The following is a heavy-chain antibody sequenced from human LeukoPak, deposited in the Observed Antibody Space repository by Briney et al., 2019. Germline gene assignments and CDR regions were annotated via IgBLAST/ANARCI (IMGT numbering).Heavy chain of an antibody. CDR2: INPSGGST. Sequence: ASVKVSCKASGYTLTSYYMHWVRQAPGQGLEWMGIINPSGGSTSYAQKFQGRVTMTRDMSTSTVYMELSSLRSEDTAVYYCARDAIAAAGTQLPYYYYYMDVWGKGTTVTISS. V-gene: IGHV1-46*01. J-gene: IGHJ6*03. CDR3: ARDAIAAAGTQLPYYYYYMDV. CDR1: GYTLTSYY. D-gene: IGHD6-13*01.